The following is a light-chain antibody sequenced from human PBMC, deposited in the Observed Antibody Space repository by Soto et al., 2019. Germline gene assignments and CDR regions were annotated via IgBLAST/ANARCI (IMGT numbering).Light chain of an antibody. CDR1: QDISNY. V-gene: IGKV1-33*01. J-gene: IGKJ1*01. CDR3: QQYDNRPPT. Sequence: DIQMTQSPSSLSASVGDRVTITCQASQDISNYLNWYQQKPGKAPKLLIYDASNLETGVPSRFSGSGSGTYFTFTISSLQPEDIATYYCQQYDNRPPTFGQGTKVEIK. CDR2: DAS.